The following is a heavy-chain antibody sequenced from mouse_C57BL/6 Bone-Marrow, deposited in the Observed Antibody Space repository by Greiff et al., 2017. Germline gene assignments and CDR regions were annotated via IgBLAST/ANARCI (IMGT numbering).Heavy chain of an antibody. Sequence: QVQLQQPGAELVMPGASVKLSCKASGYTFTSYWMHWVKQRPGQGLEWIGEIDPSDSYTNYNQKFKGKSTLTVDKSSSTAYMQLSSLTSEDSAVYYCAIYGSSSTLIAYWGQGTLVTVSA. D-gene: IGHD1-1*01. J-gene: IGHJ3*01. CDR2: IDPSDSYT. CDR1: GYTFTSYW. CDR3: AIYGSSSTLIAY. V-gene: IGHV1-69*01.